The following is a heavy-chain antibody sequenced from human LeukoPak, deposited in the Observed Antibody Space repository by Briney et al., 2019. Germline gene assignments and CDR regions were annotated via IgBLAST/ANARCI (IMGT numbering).Heavy chain of an antibody. D-gene: IGHD3-22*01. Sequence: SETLSLTCTVSGGSISSSSYYWSWIRQPPGKGLEWIGEINHSGSTNYNPSLKSRVTISVDTSKNQVSLKLSSVTAADTAVYYCASRIRYYYDSSGENGAFDIWGQGTMVTVSS. CDR2: INHSGST. CDR3: ASRIRYYYDSSGENGAFDI. V-gene: IGHV4-39*07. J-gene: IGHJ3*02. CDR1: GGSISSSSYY.